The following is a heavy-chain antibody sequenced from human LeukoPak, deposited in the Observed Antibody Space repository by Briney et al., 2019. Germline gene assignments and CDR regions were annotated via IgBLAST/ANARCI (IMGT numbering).Heavy chain of an antibody. CDR2: INTDGSYT. J-gene: IGHJ4*02. CDR3: ASIHGSGSYYVY. CDR1: GFTFSSYW. V-gene: IGHV3-74*01. D-gene: IGHD3-10*01. Sequence: AGGSLRLSCAASGFTFSSYWMHWLRQTTGKGLVCVSRINTDGSYTSYADSVKGRFTISRDNAKNTLYLQVNSLRAEDTAVYYCASIHGSGSYYVYWGQGTLVTVSA.